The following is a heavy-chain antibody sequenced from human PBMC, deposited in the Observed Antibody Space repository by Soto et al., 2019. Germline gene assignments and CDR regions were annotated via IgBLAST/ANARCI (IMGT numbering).Heavy chain of an antibody. CDR1: GYTFTAYY. CDR2: INPNTGGT. CDR3: ARAPLGYCTSSTYQGTWFDP. J-gene: IGHJ5*02. Sequence: QVHLVQSGTEVKKPGASVEVSCKASGYTFTAYYIHWVRQAPGQGLEWMGWINPNTGGTNYAQGFQGRVAMTRDTSFNTAHMELTRLRSDGTAVYYCARAPLGYCTSSTYQGTWFDPWGQGTLVTVSS. D-gene: IGHD2-2*01. V-gene: IGHV1-2*02.